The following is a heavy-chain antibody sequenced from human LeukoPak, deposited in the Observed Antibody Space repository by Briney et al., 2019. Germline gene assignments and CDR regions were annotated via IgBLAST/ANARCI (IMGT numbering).Heavy chain of an antibody. CDR3: ARVRDSGSYYALPRWGFDI. CDR2: LYSDGNT. J-gene: IGHJ3*02. V-gene: IGHV3-53*01. D-gene: IGHD1-26*01. Sequence: GGSLRLSCAASGFTVITNDMTWVRQAPGKGLEWVSVLYSDGNTKYADSVQGRFTISRDNSKNTLYLEMNSLSPDDTAVYYCARVRDSGSYYALPRWGFDIWGQGTMVTVSS. CDR1: GFTVITND.